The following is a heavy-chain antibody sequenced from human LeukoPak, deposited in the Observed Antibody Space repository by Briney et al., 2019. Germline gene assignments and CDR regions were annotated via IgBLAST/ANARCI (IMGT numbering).Heavy chain of an antibody. CDR1: GFTFSSYS. V-gene: IGHV3-21*01. CDR3: ARDPYSGGYGADYYYYMDV. J-gene: IGHJ6*03. CDR2: ISSSSSYI. Sequence: GGSLRLSCAASGFTFSSYSMNWVRQAPGKGLEGVSSISSSSSYIYYADSVKGRFTISRDNAKNSLYLQMDSLTAEDTAVYYCARDPYSGGYGADYYYYMDVWGKGTTVTVSS. D-gene: IGHD1-26*01.